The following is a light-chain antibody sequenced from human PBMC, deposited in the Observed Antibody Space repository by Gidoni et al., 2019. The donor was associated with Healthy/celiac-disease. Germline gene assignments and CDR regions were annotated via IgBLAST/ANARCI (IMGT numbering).Light chain of an antibody. CDR2: DAS. CDR1: QSVSSY. CDR3: QQRSNWLT. Sequence: EMVWTQSPATLSLSPGERATLSCRASQSVSSYLAWYQQKPGQAPRLLIYDASNRATGIPARFSGSGSGTDFTLPIRSLEPADFAVYYCQQRSNWLTFGGGTKVGIK. J-gene: IGKJ4*01. V-gene: IGKV3-11*01.